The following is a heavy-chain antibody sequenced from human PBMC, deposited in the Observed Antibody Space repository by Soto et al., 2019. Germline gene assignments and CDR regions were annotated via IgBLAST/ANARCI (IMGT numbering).Heavy chain of an antibody. J-gene: IGHJ4*02. D-gene: IGHD1-1*01. CDR3: SRGYPPRDQLGNLPGAF. Sequence: QVQLVQSVDEVMQPGASVKVSCKASGYTFTSYYIQWVRQAPGQGLEWMGIINPSGGSTNYAQKFQGRDTMTRDTSTSTVYMELSSLRSEDTAIYYCSRGYPPRDQLGNLPGAFWGQGTLVTFSS. CDR1: GYTFTSYY. V-gene: IGHV1-46*03. CDR2: INPSGGST.